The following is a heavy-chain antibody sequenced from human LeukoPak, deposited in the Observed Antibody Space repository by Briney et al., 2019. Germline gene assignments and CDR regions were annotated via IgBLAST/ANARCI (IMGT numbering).Heavy chain of an antibody. CDR2: IYYSGST. CDR1: GGSFSGDF. CDR3: ARLIAVLLWFGESRYDFDY. V-gene: IGHV4-34*01. D-gene: IGHD3-10*01. J-gene: IGHJ4*02. Sequence: SETLSLTCAVYGGSFSGDFWSWLRQPPGKGLEWIGGIYYSGSTYYNPSLKSRVTISVDTSKNQYSLKLSSVTAADTAVYYCARLIAVLLWFGESRYDFDYWGQGTLVTVSS.